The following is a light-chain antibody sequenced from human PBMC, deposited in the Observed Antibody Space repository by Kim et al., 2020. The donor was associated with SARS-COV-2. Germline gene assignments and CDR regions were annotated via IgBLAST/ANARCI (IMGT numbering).Light chain of an antibody. CDR3: QQYNTFPRT. Sequence: SASGGGRVTISWRAGQGLSSYLAGFQQEPGKAPKSLIYGASILESGVPSKFSGRGCGTDFTLTISSLQPEDFATYYCQQYNTFPRTFGQGTKLEI. V-gene: IGKV1-16*02. CDR1: QGLSSY. J-gene: IGKJ2*02. CDR2: GAS.